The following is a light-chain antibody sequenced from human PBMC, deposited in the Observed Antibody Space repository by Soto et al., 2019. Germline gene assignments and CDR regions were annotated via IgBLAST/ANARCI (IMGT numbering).Light chain of an antibody. CDR1: QDIRNF. CDR3: QKYSSVPV. J-gene: IGKJ3*01. V-gene: IGKV1-27*01. Sequence: DIQMPQSPTSLSASVGDRVTITCRASQDIRNFVAWYQQKPGKAPKLLLYAASTLQSGVPSRFSGSGSGTDFTLTINSLQPEDVATYSCQKYSSVPVFGPGTKVEIK. CDR2: AAS.